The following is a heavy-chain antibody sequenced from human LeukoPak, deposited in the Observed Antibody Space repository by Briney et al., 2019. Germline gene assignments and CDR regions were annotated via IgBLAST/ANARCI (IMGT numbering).Heavy chain of an antibody. J-gene: IGHJ4*02. CDR3: STSLRGSDCCLDY. Sequence: PGGSLRLSCAASGFTFSDVWVSWVRQAPGMGLEWVGRIKSKTDGGTTDYAAPVKGRFTISRDDSSGTLYLLMNSLKTEDTAVYYCSTSLRGSDCCLDYWGQGTLVAVSS. D-gene: IGHD2-21*02. V-gene: IGHV3-15*01. CDR1: GFTFSDVW. CDR2: IKSKTDGGTT.